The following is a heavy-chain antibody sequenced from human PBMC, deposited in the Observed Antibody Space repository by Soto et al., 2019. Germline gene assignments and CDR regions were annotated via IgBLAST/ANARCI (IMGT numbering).Heavy chain of an antibody. CDR1: GYSFAGYW. J-gene: IGHJ4*02. Sequence: GESLKISCKGSGYSFAGYWIGWVRQMPGKGLDWMGVIYPGDSDTRYSPSFHGQVTISADKSISTAYLQWSSLKASDTAMYFCARGPRWLQLYYFDSWGQGTLVTVSS. CDR3: ARGPRWLQLYYFDS. CDR2: IYPGDSDT. D-gene: IGHD5-12*01. V-gene: IGHV5-51*01.